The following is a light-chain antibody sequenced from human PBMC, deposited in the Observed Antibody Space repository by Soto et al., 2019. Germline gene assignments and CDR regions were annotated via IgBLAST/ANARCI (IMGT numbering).Light chain of an antibody. V-gene: IGKV3-15*01. CDR3: QQYNNWPPWT. Sequence: EIVLTQSPGTLSVSPGERATLSCRASQSVSSNLAWYQQKPGQAPRLLIYGASTRATGIPARFSGSGSGTEFTLTISSLQSEDFAVYYCQQYNNWPPWTFGQATKVDIK. CDR1: QSVSSN. CDR2: GAS. J-gene: IGKJ1*01.